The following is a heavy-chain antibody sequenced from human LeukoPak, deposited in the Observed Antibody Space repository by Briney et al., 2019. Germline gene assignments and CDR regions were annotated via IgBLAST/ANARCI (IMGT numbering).Heavy chain of an antibody. CDR1: GITFSNSA. J-gene: IGHJ4*02. Sequence: PGGSLRLSCVPSGITFSNSALSWVRQAPGKGLEWVSTITKSGDQTHYADSVRGLFTISRDIFKNTLYLQMNSLRAEDTAVYYCARDQGAAAGTLADYWGQGTLVTVSS. V-gene: IGHV3-23*01. CDR2: ITKSGDQT. CDR3: ARDQGAAAGTLADY. D-gene: IGHD6-13*01.